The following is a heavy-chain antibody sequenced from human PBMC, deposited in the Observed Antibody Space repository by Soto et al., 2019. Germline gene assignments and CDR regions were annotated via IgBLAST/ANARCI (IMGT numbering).Heavy chain of an antibody. V-gene: IGHV3-11*06. D-gene: IGHD3-9*01. CDR3: ARDHYEILTGSGWFGP. CDR1: GFNFSDFY. J-gene: IGHJ5*02. CDR2: ISSTSTYT. Sequence: GGSLRLSCTATGFNFSDFYMSWLRQAPGKGLEWISYISSTSTYTNYADSVQGRFTISRDNSKQSLYLQLHNLRAGDSAVYYCARDHYEILTGSGWFGPWGLGTLVTVSS.